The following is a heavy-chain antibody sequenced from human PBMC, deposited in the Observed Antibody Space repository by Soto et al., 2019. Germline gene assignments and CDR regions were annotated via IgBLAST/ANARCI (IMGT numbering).Heavy chain of an antibody. V-gene: IGHV3-53*01. CDR1: GFTVSNYY. Sequence: QPGGSLRLSCAASGFTVSNYYMSWVRQAPGKGLEWVSVIYTGGSTYYTDSVKGRFTISRDISRNTLNLQMDSLRAEDTAVYYCARGSYTGYDWDYWGQGTLVTVSS. CDR2: IYTGGST. J-gene: IGHJ4*02. CDR3: ARGSYTGYDWDY. D-gene: IGHD5-12*01.